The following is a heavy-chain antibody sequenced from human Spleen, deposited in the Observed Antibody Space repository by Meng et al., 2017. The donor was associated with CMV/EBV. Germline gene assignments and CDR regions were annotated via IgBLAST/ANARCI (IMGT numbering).Heavy chain of an antibody. J-gene: IGHJ4*02. CDR3: ARDDPGDPLDF. Sequence: QIQLVQSAPEVKKPGASVQVSCRASGYIFRNYAISWVRQAPGQGLEWMGYIRGHNGDTSYAQKYQGRLTLSTDAARSTAYMEIRSLTYDDTAVYYCARDDPGDPLDFWGQGTLVTVSS. CDR1: GYIFRNYA. CDR2: IRGHNGDT. D-gene: IGHD3-16*01. V-gene: IGHV1-18*01.